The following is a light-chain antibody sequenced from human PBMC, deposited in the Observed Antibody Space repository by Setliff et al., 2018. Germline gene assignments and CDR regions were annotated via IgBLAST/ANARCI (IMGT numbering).Light chain of an antibody. CDR2: SNN. Sequence: SALTQPPSASGTPGQRVTISCSGSSSNIGSNTVNWYRHLPGTAPKLLIHSNNQRPSGVPDRFSGSKSGTSASLAISGLQSEDEADYYCAAWDDSLNGPVFGTGTKVTVL. CDR1: SSNIGSNT. CDR3: AAWDDSLNGPV. J-gene: IGLJ1*01. V-gene: IGLV1-44*01.